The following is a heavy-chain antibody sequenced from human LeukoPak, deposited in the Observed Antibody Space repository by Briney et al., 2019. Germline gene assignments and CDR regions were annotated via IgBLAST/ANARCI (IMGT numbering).Heavy chain of an antibody. CDR2: IYYSGST. J-gene: IGHJ4*02. D-gene: IGHD6-13*01. V-gene: IGHV4-59*01. Sequence: SETLSLTCTVSGGSISSYYWSWIRQPPGKGLEWIGYIYYSGSTSYNPSLKSRVTISVDTSKNQFSLKLSSVTAADTAMYYCASESIAAAAIDYWGQGTLVTVSS. CDR3: ASESIAAAAIDY. CDR1: GGSISSYY.